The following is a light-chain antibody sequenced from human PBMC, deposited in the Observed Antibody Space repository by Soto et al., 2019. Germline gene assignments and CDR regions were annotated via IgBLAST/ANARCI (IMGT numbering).Light chain of an antibody. J-gene: IGKJ3*01. V-gene: IGKV1-39*01. CDR2: AAS. CDR1: QSISSH. Sequence: DIQMTQSPSSLSASVGDRVTITCRASQSISSHLNWYQQKPGKAPKLLIYAASTLQSGVPSRFGGRGSGTDFTLTISSLQPEDFATYFCQQSFTSLPFTFGPGTRVEI. CDR3: QQSFTSLPFT.